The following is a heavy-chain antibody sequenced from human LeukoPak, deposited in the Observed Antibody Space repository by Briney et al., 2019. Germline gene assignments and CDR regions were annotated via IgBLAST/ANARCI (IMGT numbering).Heavy chain of an antibody. J-gene: IGHJ4*02. D-gene: IGHD3-16*01. V-gene: IGHV3-7*01. Sequence: PGGSLRLSCAASGFTFSNYWMSWVRQTPGKGLEWVANIKQDGSEKNYVDSVKGRFTISRDNGKNSLYLQMNSLRAEDTAVYYCARDLYDYVWGSYGYWGQGTLVTVSS. CDR3: ARDLYDYVWGSYGY. CDR2: IKQDGSEK. CDR1: GFTFSNYW.